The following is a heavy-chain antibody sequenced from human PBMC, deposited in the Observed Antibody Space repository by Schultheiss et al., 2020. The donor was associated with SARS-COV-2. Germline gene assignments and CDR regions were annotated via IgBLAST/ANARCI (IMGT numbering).Heavy chain of an antibody. D-gene: IGHD4-11*01. CDR2: ISSSSSYI. Sequence: GGSLRLSCAASGFTFSSYEMNWVRQAPGKGLEWVSYISSSSSYIYYADSVKGRFTISRDNAKNSLYLQMNSLRAEDTAVYYCARDLQTVTTYYYYYYMDVWGKGTTVTVSS. V-gene: IGHV3-21*05. CDR3: ARDLQTVTTYYYYYYMDV. CDR1: GFTFSSYE. J-gene: IGHJ6*03.